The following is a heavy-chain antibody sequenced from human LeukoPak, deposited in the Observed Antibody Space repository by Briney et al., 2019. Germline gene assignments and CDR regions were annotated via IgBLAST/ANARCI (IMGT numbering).Heavy chain of an antibody. CDR3: ARGSRVPVAGGLYFHGMEV. CDR2: TTGNGVST. Sequence: GSLSLSCAASGFAFNFYVITWVRQAPGKGLEWISFTTGNGVSTYYADSVKGRFSISRDNSKNTLDLQMNSLGAEDTAVYYCARGSRVPVAGGLYFHGMEVWGQGTTVTVSS. J-gene: IGHJ6*02. D-gene: IGHD6-19*01. CDR1: GFAFNFYV. V-gene: IGHV3-23*01.